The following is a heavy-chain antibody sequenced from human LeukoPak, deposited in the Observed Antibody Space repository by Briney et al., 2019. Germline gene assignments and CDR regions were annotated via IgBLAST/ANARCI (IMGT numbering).Heavy chain of an antibody. Sequence: SETLSLTCVVYGGSFSGYYWSWIRQPPGKGLEWIGEINHSGSTNYNPSLKSRVTISVDTSKNQFSLKLSSVTAADTAVYYCARLGYCSGGSCYPGWFDPWGQGTLVTVSS. CDR1: GGSFSGYY. CDR3: ARLGYCSGGSCYPGWFDP. V-gene: IGHV4-34*01. CDR2: INHSGST. D-gene: IGHD2-15*01. J-gene: IGHJ5*02.